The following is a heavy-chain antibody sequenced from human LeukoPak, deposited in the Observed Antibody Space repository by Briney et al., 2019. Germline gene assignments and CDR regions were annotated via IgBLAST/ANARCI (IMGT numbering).Heavy chain of an antibody. CDR3: ARVEGGSYRYYFDY. J-gene: IGHJ4*02. CDR2: ISSSGSNK. D-gene: IGHD1-26*01. CDR1: GFTFSDYY. V-gene: IGHV3-11*01. Sequence: GGSLRLSCAASGFTFSDYYMNWIRQAPGKGLEWVSYISSSGSNKYYADSVKGRFTISRDNAKNSLYLQMNSLRAEDTAVYYCARVEGGSYRYYFDYWGQGTLVTVSS.